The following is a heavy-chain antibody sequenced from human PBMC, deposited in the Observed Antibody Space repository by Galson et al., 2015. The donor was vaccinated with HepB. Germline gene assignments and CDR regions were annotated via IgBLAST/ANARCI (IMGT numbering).Heavy chain of an antibody. CDR2: INAGNGNT. J-gene: IGHJ5*02. CDR3: ARGGVLMVYVNWFDP. Sequence: SVKVSCKASGYTFTSYAMHWARQAPGQRLEWMGWINAGNGNTKYSQKFQGRVTITRDTSASTAYMELSSLRSEDTAVYYCARGGVLMVYVNWFDPWGQGTLVTVSS. V-gene: IGHV1-3*01. D-gene: IGHD2-8*01. CDR1: GYTFTSYA.